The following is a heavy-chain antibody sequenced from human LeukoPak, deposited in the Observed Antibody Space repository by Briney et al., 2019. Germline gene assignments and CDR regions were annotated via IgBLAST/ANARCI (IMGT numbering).Heavy chain of an antibody. D-gene: IGHD2-2*01. V-gene: IGHV3-7*01. Sequence: GGSLRLSCAASGFTFSTYWMTWVRQAPGKGLEWVANIKQDGSEKYYEDSMKGRFTISRDNSKNTLYLQMVSLRAEDMAVYYCARAYCSITNCPFDYWGQGALVTVSS. CDR3: ARAYCSITNCPFDY. CDR1: GFTFSTYW. CDR2: IKQDGSEK. J-gene: IGHJ4*02.